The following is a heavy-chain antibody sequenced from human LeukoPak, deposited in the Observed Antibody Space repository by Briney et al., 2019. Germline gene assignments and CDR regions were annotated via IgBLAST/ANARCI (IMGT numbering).Heavy chain of an antibody. Sequence: GGSLRLSCAASGFTFSSYSMNWVRQAPGKGLEWVSSISSSSSYIYYADSVKGRFTISRDNAKNSLYLQMNSLRAEDTAVYYCARVALATMDAFDIWGQGTMVTVPS. CDR3: ARVALATMDAFDI. CDR1: GFTFSSYS. CDR2: ISSSSSYI. D-gene: IGHD5-24*01. J-gene: IGHJ3*02. V-gene: IGHV3-21*01.